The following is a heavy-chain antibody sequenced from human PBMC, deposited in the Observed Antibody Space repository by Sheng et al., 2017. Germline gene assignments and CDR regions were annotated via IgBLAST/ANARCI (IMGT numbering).Heavy chain of an antibody. CDR1: GATYSSFT. Sequence: QVHLVQSGAEVKEPGSSVKVSCKASGATYSSFTFTWVRQAPGQGLEWMGRVIPIYNISHSAXNFVGRVTITADKSGTTAYMELSSLRSDDTAVYYCARDISGDDILIQWGQGTL. D-gene: IGHD3-9*01. V-gene: IGHV1-69*04. J-gene: IGHJ4*02. CDR3: ARDISGDDILIQ. CDR2: VIPIYNIS.